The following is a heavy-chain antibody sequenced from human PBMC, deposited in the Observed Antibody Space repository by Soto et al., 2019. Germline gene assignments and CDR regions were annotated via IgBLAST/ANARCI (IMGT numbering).Heavy chain of an antibody. V-gene: IGHV3-23*01. D-gene: IGHD4-17*01. CDR1: GFTFSSYA. CDR2: IGGSDDRT. J-gene: IGHJ5*02. CDR3: AKDAMVTTRGHWLDP. Sequence: EVPLLESGGGLVQPGGSLRLSCAASGFTFSSYAMNWVRQAPGQGLEWVSTIGGSDDRTYYADSVKGRFTISRDNSKDTLYLQLNGLRAEDTAEYYCAKDAMVTTRGHWLDPWGQGTLVTVSS.